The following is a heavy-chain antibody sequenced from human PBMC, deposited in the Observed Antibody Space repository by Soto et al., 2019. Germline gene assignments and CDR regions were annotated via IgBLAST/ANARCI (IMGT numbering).Heavy chain of an antibody. J-gene: IGHJ6*02. V-gene: IGHV1-2*04. Sequence: ASVKVSSKASGYTLTCYYMHWVRQTPGQGLEWMGWINPNSGGTNYAQKFQGWVTMTRDTSISTAYMELSRLRSDDTAVYYCARGGIVVVPAAMLDYYYYYGMDVWGQGTTVTVSS. D-gene: IGHD2-2*01. CDR3: ARGGIVVVPAAMLDYYYYYGMDV. CDR2: INPNSGGT. CDR1: GYTLTCYY.